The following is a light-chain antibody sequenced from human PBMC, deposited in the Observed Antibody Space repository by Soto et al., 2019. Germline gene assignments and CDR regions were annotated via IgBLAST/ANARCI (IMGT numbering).Light chain of an antibody. CDR2: DTS. J-gene: IGKJ5*01. CDR3: QQYHSSPSIT. Sequence: EIVMTQSPATLSVSPGERATLSCRASQSVSSKLAWYQQKPGQAPRLVIYDTSSRATGIPDRFSGSGSGTDFTLTISRLEPEDFAVYYCQQYHSSPSITFGQGTRLEIK. CDR1: QSVSSK. V-gene: IGKV3-20*01.